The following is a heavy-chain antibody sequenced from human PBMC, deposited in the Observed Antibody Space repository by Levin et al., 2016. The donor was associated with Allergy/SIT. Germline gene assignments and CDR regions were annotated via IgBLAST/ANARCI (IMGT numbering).Heavy chain of an antibody. CDR2: IWYDGSNK. Sequence: GGSLRLSCAASGFTFSSYGMHWVRQAPGKGLEWVAVIWYDGSNKYYADSVKGRFTISRDNSKNTLYLQMNSLRAEDTAVYYCARDRGEYSSSWALFDYWGQGTLVTVSS. D-gene: IGHD6-6*01. J-gene: IGHJ4*02. CDR3: ARDRGEYSSSWALFDY. V-gene: IGHV3-33*01. CDR1: GFTFSSYG.